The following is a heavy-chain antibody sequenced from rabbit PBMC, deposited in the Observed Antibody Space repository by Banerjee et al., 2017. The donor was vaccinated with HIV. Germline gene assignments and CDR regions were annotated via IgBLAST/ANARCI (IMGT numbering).Heavy chain of an antibody. Sequence: QSLEESGGDLVKPGASLTLTCTASGFSFSSSYWICWVRQAPGKGLEWIACIYAGSSGSTYYASWAKGRFTISKTSSTTVTLQMTSLTAADTATYFCARVYAGYAGYAYARDYYFNLWGPGTLVTVS. J-gene: IGHJ4*01. CDR1: GFSFSSSYW. CDR3: ARVYAGYAGYAYARDYYFNL. V-gene: IGHV1S40*01. CDR2: IYAGSSGST. D-gene: IGHD6-1*01.